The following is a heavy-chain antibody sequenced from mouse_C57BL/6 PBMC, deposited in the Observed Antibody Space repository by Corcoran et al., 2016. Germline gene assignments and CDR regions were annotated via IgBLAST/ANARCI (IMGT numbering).Heavy chain of an antibody. CDR2: INTYSGVP. V-gene: IGHV9-3*01. J-gene: IGHJ1*03. CDR3: ASWEYHGSSYGGYFDV. CDR1: GYTFTTYG. Sequence: QIQLVQSGPELKKPGETVKISCKASGYTFTTYGMSWVKQAPGKGLKWMGWINTYSGVPTYADDFKGRFAFSLETSASTAYLQINNLKNEDTATYFWASWEYHGSSYGGYFDVWGTGTTVTVSS. D-gene: IGHD1-1*01.